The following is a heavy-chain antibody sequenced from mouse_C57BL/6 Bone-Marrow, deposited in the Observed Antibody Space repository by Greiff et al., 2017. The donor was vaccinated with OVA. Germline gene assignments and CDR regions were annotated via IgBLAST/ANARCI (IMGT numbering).Heavy chain of an antibody. CDR1: GYTFTSYW. J-gene: IGHJ1*03. Sequence: VQLKESGTVLARPGASVKMSCKTSGYTFTSYWMHWVKQRPGQGLEWIGAIYPGNSDTSYNQKFKGKAKLTAVTSASTAYMELSSLTNEDSAVYYGTRTVLWFKDWYFDVWGTGTTVTVSS. D-gene: IGHD2-2*01. V-gene: IGHV1-5*01. CDR2: IYPGNSDT. CDR3: TRTVLWFKDWYFDV.